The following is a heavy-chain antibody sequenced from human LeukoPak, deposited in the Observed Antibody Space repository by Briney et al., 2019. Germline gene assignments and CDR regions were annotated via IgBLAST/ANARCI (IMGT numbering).Heavy chain of an antibody. J-gene: IGHJ3*01. Sequence: GGSLRLSCAASGFTLSNYDMHWVRQATGESLEWVSVIGIAGDIYYPGPVKGRFTISREKAKNSFYLQMNSLRAGDTAVYYCARGDGRGAFDLWGQGTMVTVSA. CDR1: GFTLSNYD. CDR2: IGIAGDI. CDR3: ARGDGRGAFDL. D-gene: IGHD5-24*01. V-gene: IGHV3-13*01.